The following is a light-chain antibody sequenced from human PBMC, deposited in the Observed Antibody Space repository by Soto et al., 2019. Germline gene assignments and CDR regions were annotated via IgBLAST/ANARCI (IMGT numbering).Light chain of an antibody. CDR1: QSVSSS. Sequence: EIVLTQSPATLSLSPGERATLSCRASQSVSSSLAWYQQKPGQAPRLLIYDASNRATGIPARCSGSGSGTDFTLTISSLEPEDFAVYYCQQRDNWLTFGGGTKVEIK. J-gene: IGKJ4*01. CDR2: DAS. CDR3: QQRDNWLT. V-gene: IGKV3-11*01.